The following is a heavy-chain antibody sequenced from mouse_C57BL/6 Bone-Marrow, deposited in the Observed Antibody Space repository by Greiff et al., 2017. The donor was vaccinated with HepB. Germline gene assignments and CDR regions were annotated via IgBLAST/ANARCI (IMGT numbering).Heavy chain of an antibody. D-gene: IGHD1-1*01. CDR3: TTLRPDY. CDR2: IDPENGDT. CDR1: GFNIKDDY. V-gene: IGHV14-4*01. Sequence: EVKLQESGAELVRPGASVKLSCTASGFNIKDDYMHWVKQRPEQGLEWIGWIDPENGDTEYASKFQGKATITADTSSNTAYLQLSSLTSEDTAVYYCTTLRPDYWGQGTTLTVSS. J-gene: IGHJ2*01.